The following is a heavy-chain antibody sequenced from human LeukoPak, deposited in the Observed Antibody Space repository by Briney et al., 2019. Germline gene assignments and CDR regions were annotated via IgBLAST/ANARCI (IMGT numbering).Heavy chain of an antibody. J-gene: IGHJ4*02. D-gene: IGHD6-13*01. CDR2: FYYSGST. Sequence: PSETLSLTCTVSGGSISSSSYFWGWIRQPPGTGLEWIGSFYYSGSTYYNPSLKSRVTISIDTSKNQFSLKLSSVTAADTAVYYCARSAAAGMTRDFDYWGQGTLVTVSS. CDR1: GGSISSSSYF. CDR3: ARSAAAGMTRDFDY. V-gene: IGHV4-39*07.